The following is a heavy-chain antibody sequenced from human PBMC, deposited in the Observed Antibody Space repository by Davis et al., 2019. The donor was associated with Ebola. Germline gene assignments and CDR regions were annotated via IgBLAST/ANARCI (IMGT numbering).Heavy chain of an antibody. CDR3: AKTKETAVTLGFDP. CDR2: ISGSGGTT. V-gene: IGHV3-23*01. Sequence: GESLKISCAASGFTFSNYAMTWVRQAPGKGLEWVSLISGSGGTTYYADSVKGRFSISRDNSKNTVYLQMNSLRAEDTAVYYCAKTKETAVTLGFDPWGQGTLVTVSS. D-gene: IGHD2-2*01. CDR1: GFTFSNYA. J-gene: IGHJ5*02.